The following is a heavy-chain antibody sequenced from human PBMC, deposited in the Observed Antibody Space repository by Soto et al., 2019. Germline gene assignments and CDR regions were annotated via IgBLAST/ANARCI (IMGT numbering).Heavy chain of an antibody. J-gene: IGHJ6*02. CDR1: GFTFSSYS. CDR3: ARPSYDILTGYYIPRYGMDV. V-gene: IGHV3-21*01. CDR2: ISSSSSYI. Sequence: PGGSLRLSCAASGFTFSSYSMNWVRRAPGKGLEWVSSISSSSSYIYYADSVKGRFTISRDNAKNSLYLQMNSLRAEDTAVYYCARPSYDILTGYYIPRYGMDVWGQGTTVTVSS. D-gene: IGHD3-9*01.